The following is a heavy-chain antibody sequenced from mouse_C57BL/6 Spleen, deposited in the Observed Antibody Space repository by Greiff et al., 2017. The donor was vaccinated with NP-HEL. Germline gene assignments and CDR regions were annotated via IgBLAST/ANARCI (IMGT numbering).Heavy chain of an antibody. Sequence: VQLQESGGGLVKPGGSLKLSCAASGFTFSDYGMHWVRQAPEQGLEWVAYISSGSSTIYYADTVKGRFTISRDNAKNTLFLQMTSLRSEDTAMYYCARLRGNYEGYFDYWGQGTTLTVSS. CDR1: GFTFSDYG. V-gene: IGHV5-17*01. D-gene: IGHD2-1*01. J-gene: IGHJ2*01. CDR3: ARLRGNYEGYFDY. CDR2: ISSGSSTI.